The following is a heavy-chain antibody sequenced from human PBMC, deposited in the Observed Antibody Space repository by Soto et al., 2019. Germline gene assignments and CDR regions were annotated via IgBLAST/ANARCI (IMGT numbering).Heavy chain of an antibody. D-gene: IGHD1-26*01. V-gene: IGHV3-66*04. CDR2: IYSGRDT. Sequence: EVQLVESGGGLVQPGGSLRLSCTASGFAVTSSYMGWVRRAPGKGLEWVSSIYSGRDTYYADSVRGRFTSTTDNSRDTFYLQMNSLRVDDTAMYYCARHVGSYWYFDLWGRGTLVTVSS. J-gene: IGHJ2*01. CDR3: ARHVGSYWYFDL. CDR1: GFAVTSSY.